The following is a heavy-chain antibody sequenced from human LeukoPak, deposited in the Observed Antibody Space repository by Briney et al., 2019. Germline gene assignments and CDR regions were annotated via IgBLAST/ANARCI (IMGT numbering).Heavy chain of an antibody. V-gene: IGHV4-59*12. CDR2: LYYSGST. CDR1: GGSISSYY. Sequence: SETLSLTCTVSGGSISSYYWSWIRQPPGKGLEWIGYLYYSGSTNYNPSLKSRVSISVDTSKNQFSLKLGSVTAEDTAVYYCARDSSTYAGPPDYWGQGTLVTVSS. J-gene: IGHJ4*02. D-gene: IGHD2-2*01. CDR3: ARDSSTYAGPPDY.